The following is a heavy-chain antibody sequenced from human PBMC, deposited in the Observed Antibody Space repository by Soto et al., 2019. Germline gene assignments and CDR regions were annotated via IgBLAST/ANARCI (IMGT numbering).Heavy chain of an antibody. CDR3: ARKGNDSSGYSDRYNWFDP. Sequence: GGSLRLSCAASGFTVSSNYMSWVRQAPGKGLEWVSVIYSGGSTYYADSVKGRFTISRDNSKNTLYLQMNSLRAEDTAVYYCARKGNDSSGYSDRYNWFDPWGQGTLVTVS. J-gene: IGHJ5*02. CDR1: GFTVSSNY. D-gene: IGHD3-22*01. CDR2: IYSGGST. V-gene: IGHV3-53*01.